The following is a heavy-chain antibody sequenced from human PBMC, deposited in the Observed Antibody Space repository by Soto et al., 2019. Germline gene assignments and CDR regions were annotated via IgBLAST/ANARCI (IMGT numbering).Heavy chain of an antibody. Sequence: EVQLLESGGGLVQPGGSLRLSCAASGFTFSSYAMSWVRQAPGKGLEWVSAISGSGGSTYYADSVKGRFTISRDNSKNTLYLQMNSLRAEDTAVYYCAKGRTMRVVELLGYFQHWGQGTLVTVSS. CDR1: GFTFSSYA. J-gene: IGHJ1*01. D-gene: IGHD3-22*01. CDR3: AKGRTMRVVELLGYFQH. CDR2: ISGSGGST. V-gene: IGHV3-23*01.